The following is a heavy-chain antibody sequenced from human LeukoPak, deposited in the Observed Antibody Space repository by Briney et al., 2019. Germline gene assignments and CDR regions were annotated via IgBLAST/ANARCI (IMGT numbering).Heavy chain of an antibody. Sequence: PSETLSLTCTVSGGSISSSSYYWGWIRQPPGKGLEWIGSIYYSGSTYYNPSLKSRVTISVDTSKNQFSLKLSSVTAADTAVYYCARGVVVALDAFDIWGQGTMATVSS. CDR3: ARGVVVALDAFDI. J-gene: IGHJ3*02. D-gene: IGHD2-15*01. CDR1: GGSISSSSYY. CDR2: IYYSGST. V-gene: IGHV4-39*01.